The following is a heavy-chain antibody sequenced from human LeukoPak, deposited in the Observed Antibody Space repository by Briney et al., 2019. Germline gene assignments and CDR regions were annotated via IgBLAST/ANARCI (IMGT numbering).Heavy chain of an antibody. D-gene: IGHD3-3*01. V-gene: IGHV3-23*01. CDR3: AKDLEDSTYYDFWSDQDAFDI. CDR1: EFTVTSNY. J-gene: IGHJ3*02. CDR2: ISGSGGST. Sequence: GGSLRLSCAASEFTVTSNYMSWVRQAPGKGLEWVSAISGSGGSTYYADSVKGRFTISRDNSKNTLYLQMNSLRAEDTAVYYCAKDLEDSTYYDFWSDQDAFDIWGQGAMVTVSS.